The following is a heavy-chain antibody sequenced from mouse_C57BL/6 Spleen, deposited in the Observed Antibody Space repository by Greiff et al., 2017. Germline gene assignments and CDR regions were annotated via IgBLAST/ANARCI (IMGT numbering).Heavy chain of an antibody. CDR3: ARPGYDYDYFDY. V-gene: IGHV5-17*01. CDR2: ISSGSSTI. Sequence: EVQLVESGGGLVKPGGSLKLSCAASGFTFSDYGMHWVRQAPEKGLEWVAYISSGSSTIYYADTVKGRFTISRDNAKNTLFLQMTSLRSEDTAMDYCARPGYDYDYFDYWGQGTTLTVSS. D-gene: IGHD2-4*01. J-gene: IGHJ2*01. CDR1: GFTFSDYG.